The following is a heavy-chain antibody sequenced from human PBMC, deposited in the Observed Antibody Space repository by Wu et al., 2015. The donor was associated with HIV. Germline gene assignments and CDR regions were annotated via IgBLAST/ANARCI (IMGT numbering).Heavy chain of an antibody. Sequence: QVQLVQSGAEVKEPGASVKISCKASGYTFTTYSIHWVRQAPGQGLEWMGWISVYNGYKKFAQKFQDRVTLSADTSTNTAYMELGSLTSDDTAVYYCARDGGLLFRAFDIWGQGSLVTVSS. CDR2: ISVYNGYK. J-gene: IGHJ4*02. CDR1: GYTFTTYS. V-gene: IGHV1-18*01. D-gene: IGHD3-16*01. CDR3: ARDGGLLFRAFDI.